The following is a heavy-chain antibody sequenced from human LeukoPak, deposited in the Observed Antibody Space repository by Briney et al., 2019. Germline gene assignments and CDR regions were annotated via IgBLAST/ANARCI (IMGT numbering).Heavy chain of an antibody. Sequence: PSETLSLTCTVSGGSISSYYWSWIRQPPGKGLEWIGYIYYSGSTNYNPSLKSRVTISVDTSKNQFSLKLSSVTAADTAVYYCARLGPRVAAAGPRDYWGQGTLVTVSS. V-gene: IGHV4-59*08. CDR1: GGSISSYY. J-gene: IGHJ4*02. CDR2: IYYSGST. CDR3: ARLGPRVAAAGPRDY. D-gene: IGHD6-13*01.